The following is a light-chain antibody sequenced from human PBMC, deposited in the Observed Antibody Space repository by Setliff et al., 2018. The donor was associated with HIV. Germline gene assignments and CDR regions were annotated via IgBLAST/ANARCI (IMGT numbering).Light chain of an antibody. J-gene: IGLJ1*01. V-gene: IGLV2-14*01. CDR2: EVS. Sequence: QSVLTQPASVSGSPGQSIAIACTGASSDVGGYNYVSWYQQYPGKAPKLIIYEVSNRPSGVSNRFSGSKSGNTASLTISGLQTEDEGEYYCTSYTSSSTLLYLFGAGTKVTVL. CDR1: SSDVGGYNY. CDR3: TSYTSSSTLLYL.